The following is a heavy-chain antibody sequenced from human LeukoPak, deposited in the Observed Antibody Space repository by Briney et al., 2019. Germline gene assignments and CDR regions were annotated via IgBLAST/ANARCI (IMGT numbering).Heavy chain of an antibody. CDR1: GGSISNYY. D-gene: IGHD3-10*01. J-gene: IGHJ4*02. Sequence: PSETLSLTCSVSGGSISNYYWSWIRQPAGKGLEWIGHIHTSENTNYNPSLKSRVTMSVDTSKNQFSLKLSSVTAADTAVYYCARGPDGSGNADYWGQGTLVTVSS. CDR2: IHTSENT. CDR3: ARGPDGSGNADY. V-gene: IGHV4-4*07.